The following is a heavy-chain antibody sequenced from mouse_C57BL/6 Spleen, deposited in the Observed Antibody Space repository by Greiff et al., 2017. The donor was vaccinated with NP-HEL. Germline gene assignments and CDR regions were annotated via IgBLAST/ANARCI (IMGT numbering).Heavy chain of an antibody. CDR2: ISNGGGST. CDR3: ARHGDYGFDY. D-gene: IGHD2-4*01. CDR1: GFTFSDYY. Sequence: EVQLVESGGGLVQPGGSLKLSCAASGFTFSDYYMYWVRQTPEKRLEWVAYISNGGGSTYYPDTVQGLFNISRDNAKNTLYLQMSRLKSEDTAMYYCARHGDYGFDYWGQGTTLTVSS. J-gene: IGHJ2*01. V-gene: IGHV5-12*01.